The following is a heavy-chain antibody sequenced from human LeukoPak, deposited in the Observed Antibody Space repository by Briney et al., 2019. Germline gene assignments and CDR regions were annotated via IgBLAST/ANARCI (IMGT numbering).Heavy chain of an antibody. CDR1: GFTFSSYS. D-gene: IGHD2-15*01. V-gene: IGHV3-48*01. J-gene: IGHJ6*03. CDR2: ISSSSTI. Sequence: GGSLRLSCAASGFTFSSYSMNWVRQAPGKGLEWVSYISSSSTIYYADSVKGRFTISRDNAKNSLYLQMNSLRAEDTAVYYCARDCSGGSCYGYYYMDVWGKGTTVTVSS. CDR3: ARDCSGGSCYGYYYMDV.